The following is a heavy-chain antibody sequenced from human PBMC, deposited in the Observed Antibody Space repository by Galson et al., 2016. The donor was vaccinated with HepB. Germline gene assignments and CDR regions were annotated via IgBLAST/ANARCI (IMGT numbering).Heavy chain of an antibody. J-gene: IGHJ4*02. Sequence: SLRLSCAGSGFTFDDHGMHWVRQAPGKGLEWVSSISWNGGSIAYADSVKGRFTISRDNAKNSLYLHMNSLRPEDTALYYCAKDIEAWRIAVTGYFDYWGQGTLVTVSS. V-gene: IGHV3-9*01. D-gene: IGHD6-19*01. CDR1: GFTFDDHG. CDR2: ISWNGGSI. CDR3: AKDIEAWRIAVTGYFDY.